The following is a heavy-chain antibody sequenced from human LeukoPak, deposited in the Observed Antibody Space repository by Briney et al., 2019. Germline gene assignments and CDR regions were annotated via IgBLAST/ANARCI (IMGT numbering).Heavy chain of an antibody. V-gene: IGHV3-66*01. Sequence: PGGSLILSCAASGFTVSSNYMSWVRQAPGKGLEWVSVIYSGGSTYYADSVKGRFTISRDNSKNTLYLQMNSLRAEDTAVFYCARWAAATDYWGQGTLVTVSS. J-gene: IGHJ4*02. CDR2: IYSGGST. D-gene: IGHD6-13*01. CDR3: ARWAAATDY. CDR1: GFTVSSNY.